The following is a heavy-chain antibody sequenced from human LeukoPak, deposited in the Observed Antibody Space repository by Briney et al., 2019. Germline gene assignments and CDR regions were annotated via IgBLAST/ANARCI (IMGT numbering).Heavy chain of an antibody. J-gene: IGHJ5*02. Sequence: LGESLKISCQGSGYPFTSYWIGWVRRLPGKGLEWMGIIYPGDSDTRYSPSFQGQVTISADKSISTAYLQWSSLKASDTAMYYCARGSVDYDILTGYLNFGWFDPWGQGTLVTVSS. CDR2: IYPGDSDT. CDR1: GYPFTSYW. D-gene: IGHD3-9*01. CDR3: ARGSVDYDILTGYLNFGWFDP. V-gene: IGHV5-51*01.